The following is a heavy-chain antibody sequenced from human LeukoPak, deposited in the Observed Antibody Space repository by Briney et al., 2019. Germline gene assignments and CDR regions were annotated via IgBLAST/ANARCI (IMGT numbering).Heavy chain of an antibody. CDR1: GFTVSSSY. CDR2: IYSGGST. D-gene: IGHD3-10*01. Sequence: GGSLRLSCAASGFTVSSSYMSWVRQAPGKGLEWVSVIYSGGSTYCADSVKGRFTISRDNSKNTLYLQMNNLRAEDTAVYYCARDRGSNWFDPWGQGTLVTVSS. CDR3: ARDRGSNWFDP. V-gene: IGHV3-53*01. J-gene: IGHJ5*02.